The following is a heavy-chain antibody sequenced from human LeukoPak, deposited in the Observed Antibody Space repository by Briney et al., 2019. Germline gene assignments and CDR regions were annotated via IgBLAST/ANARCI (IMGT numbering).Heavy chain of an antibody. CDR1: GFTFSSYG. D-gene: IGHD4-17*01. CDR3: AKDLYTVTTYNWFDP. CDR2: ISYDGSNK. V-gene: IGHV3-30*18. Sequence: GRSLRLSCAASGFTFSSYGMHWVRQAPGKGLEWVAVISYDGSNKYYADSVKGRSTISRDNSKNTLYLQMSSLRAEDTAVYYCAKDLYTVTTYNWFDPWGQGTLVTVSS. J-gene: IGHJ5*02.